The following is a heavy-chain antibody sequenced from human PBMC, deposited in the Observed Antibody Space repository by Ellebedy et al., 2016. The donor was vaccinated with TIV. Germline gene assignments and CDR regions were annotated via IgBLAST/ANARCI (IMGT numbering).Heavy chain of an antibody. V-gene: IGHV3-7*01. CDR2: IREDGGDK. CDR1: GFTVSSSY. J-gene: IGHJ4*02. CDR3: ARVGRSPHNWSFDY. D-gene: IGHD5-24*01. Sequence: GESLKISCAASGFTVSSSYMTWVRQAPGKGLEWVANIREDGGDKYYLDSVKGRFTISRDDAETTTFLQMNSLRAEDTALYFCARVGRSPHNWSFDYWGQGTLVTVSS.